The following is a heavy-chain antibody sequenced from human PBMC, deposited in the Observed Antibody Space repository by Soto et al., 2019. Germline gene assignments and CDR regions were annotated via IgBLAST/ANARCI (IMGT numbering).Heavy chain of an antibody. V-gene: IGHV3-23*01. CDR1: GFTFISYA. CDR2: ISGTGITP. CDR3: SIEIAAAGPFDY. D-gene: IGHD6-13*01. J-gene: IGHJ4*02. Sequence: GSLRLSCASSGFTFISYAINFFRQAPWKGLEWVSGISGTGITPYYADSVKGRFTISRVNSKNTLYLQMNSLRAEDTAVYYCSIEIAAAGPFDYWGQGTLVTVSS.